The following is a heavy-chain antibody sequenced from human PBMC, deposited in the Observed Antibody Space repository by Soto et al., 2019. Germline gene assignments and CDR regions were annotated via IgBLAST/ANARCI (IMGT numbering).Heavy chain of an antibody. CDR1: GISLSTSGAG. V-gene: IGHV2-5*02. Sequence: GSGPTLVDPTQTLTVTCTFSGISLSTSGAGVRWIRQPPGKALEWRALIYWDDYKRYSPSLKSRLTISKDTSKNRVVLTRTNIDPVDTATYSCAHSGPGYSSSWKYYFGYWGRGSLFTVSS. D-gene: IGHD6-13*01. J-gene: IGHJ4*02. CDR3: AHSGPGYSSSWKYYFGY. CDR2: IYWDDYK.